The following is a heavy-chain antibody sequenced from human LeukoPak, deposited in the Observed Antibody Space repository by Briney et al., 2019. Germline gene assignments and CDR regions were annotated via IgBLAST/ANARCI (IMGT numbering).Heavy chain of an antibody. Sequence: GGSLRLSCAASGFTFSSYAMSWVRQAPGKGLEWVSYISSSGSTIYYADSVKGRFTISRDNAKNSLYLQMNSLRAEDTAAYYCARVIAAAATVDYWGQGTLVTVSS. CDR2: ISSSGSTI. J-gene: IGHJ4*02. CDR3: ARVIAAAATVDY. D-gene: IGHD6-13*01. V-gene: IGHV3-48*03. CDR1: GFTFSSYA.